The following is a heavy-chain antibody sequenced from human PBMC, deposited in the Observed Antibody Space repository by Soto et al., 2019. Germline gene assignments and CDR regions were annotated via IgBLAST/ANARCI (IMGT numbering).Heavy chain of an antibody. J-gene: IGHJ1*01. V-gene: IGHV3-23*01. CDR3: AKDYKAAAGTWAEYFQH. Sequence: EVQLLESGGGLVQPGGSLRLSCAASGFTFSSYAMSWVRQAPGKGLEWVSAISGSGGSTYYADSVKGRFTISRDNSKNTLYLQMNSLRAEDTAVYYCAKDYKAAAGTWAEYFQHWGQGTLVTVSS. D-gene: IGHD6-13*01. CDR2: ISGSGGST. CDR1: GFTFSSYA.